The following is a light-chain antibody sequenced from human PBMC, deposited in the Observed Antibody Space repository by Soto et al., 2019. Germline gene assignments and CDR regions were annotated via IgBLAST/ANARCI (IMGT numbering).Light chain of an antibody. Sequence: AIQLTQSPSSLSAPVGDRVTITCRASQGLSSALGWYQQKPGKPPKFLIYDVSTLESGVPSRFSGSGSGTVFTLTISSLQPEVFATYCHQQCNSYPFTFGHGSRREI. J-gene: IGKJ5*01. CDR3: QQCNSYPFT. V-gene: IGKV1-13*02. CDR1: QGLSSA. CDR2: DVS.